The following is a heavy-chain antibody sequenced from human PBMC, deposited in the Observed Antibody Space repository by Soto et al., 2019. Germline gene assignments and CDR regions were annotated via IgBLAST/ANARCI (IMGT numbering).Heavy chain of an antibody. Sequence: GGSLRLSCAASGFTVSSNYMSWVRQAPGKGLEWGSVIYSGGSTYYADSVKGRFTISRDNSKNTLYLQMNSLRAEDTAVYYCARDLKLGGLGYWGQGTLVTVSS. D-gene: IGHD7-27*01. CDR3: ARDLKLGGLGY. J-gene: IGHJ4*02. CDR2: IYSGGST. V-gene: IGHV3-66*02. CDR1: GFTVSSNY.